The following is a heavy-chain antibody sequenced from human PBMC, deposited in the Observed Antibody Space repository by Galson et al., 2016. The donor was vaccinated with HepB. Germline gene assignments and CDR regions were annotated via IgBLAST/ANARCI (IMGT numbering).Heavy chain of an antibody. CDR3: ARDRGEWEDNGWYFDL. J-gene: IGHJ2*01. Sequence: SLRLSCAASGFTFNSYSMNWVRQAPGKGLQWISYIGRSSNTIFYADSVRGRFTISRDNAKNSLYLQMNSLREEDTALYYCARDRGEWEDNGWYFDLWGRGTLVAVPS. V-gene: IGHV3-48*02. D-gene: IGHD1-26*01. CDR1: GFTFNSYS. CDR2: IGRSSNTI.